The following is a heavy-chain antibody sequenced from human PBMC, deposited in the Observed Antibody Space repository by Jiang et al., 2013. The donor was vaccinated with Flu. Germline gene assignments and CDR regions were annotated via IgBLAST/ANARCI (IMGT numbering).Heavy chain of an antibody. CDR2: IYPGDSDT. J-gene: IGHJ3*02. V-gene: IGHV5-51*01. D-gene: IGHD2-15*01. Sequence: GAEVKKPGESLKISCKGSGYSFTSYWIGWVRQMPGKGLEWMGIIYPGDSDTRYSPSFQGQVTISADKSISTAYLQWSSLKASDTAMYYCARSMADCSGGSCLEGAFDIWGQGTMVTISS. CDR1: GYSFTSYW. CDR3: ARSMADCSGGSCLEGAFDI.